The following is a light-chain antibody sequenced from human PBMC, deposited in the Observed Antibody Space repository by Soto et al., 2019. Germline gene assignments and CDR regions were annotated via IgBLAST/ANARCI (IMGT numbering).Light chain of an antibody. Sequence: QSALTQPASVSGSPGQSITISCTGTSSDVGSYNLVSWYQQHPGKAPKLMIYEGSKRPSGVSNRFSGSKSGNTASLTISGLQAEDEADYYCCSYAVSSDYVFGTGTKVTVL. CDR3: CSYAVSSDYV. CDR1: SSDVGSYNL. J-gene: IGLJ1*01. CDR2: EGS. V-gene: IGLV2-23*01.